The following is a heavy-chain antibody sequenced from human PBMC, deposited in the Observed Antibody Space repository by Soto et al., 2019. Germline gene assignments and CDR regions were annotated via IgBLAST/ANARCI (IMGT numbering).Heavy chain of an antibody. CDR3: ARVYGYYYDSSGYYRDYYYYGMDV. V-gene: IGHV3-30-3*01. CDR2: ISYDGSNK. Sequence: QVQLVESGGGVVQPGRSLRLSCAASGFTFSSYAMHWVRQAPGKGLEWVAVISYDGSNKYYADSVKGRFTISRDNSKNTLYLRMNSLRAEDTAVYYCARVYGYYYDSSGYYRDYYYYGMDVWGQGTTVTVSS. D-gene: IGHD3-22*01. J-gene: IGHJ6*02. CDR1: GFTFSSYA.